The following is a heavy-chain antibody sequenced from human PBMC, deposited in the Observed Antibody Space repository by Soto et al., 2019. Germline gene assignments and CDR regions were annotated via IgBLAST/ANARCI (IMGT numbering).Heavy chain of an antibody. D-gene: IGHD4-17*01. CDR1: GGSISSYY. CDR2: IYYSGST. CDR3: ARRYGDCFDY. Sequence: PSETLSLTCTVSGGSISSYYWSWIRQPPGKGLEWIGYIYYSGSTNYNPSLKSRLTISVDTSKNQFSLKLSSVTAADTAVYYCARRYGDCFDYWGQGTLVTVSS. V-gene: IGHV4-59*08. J-gene: IGHJ4*02.